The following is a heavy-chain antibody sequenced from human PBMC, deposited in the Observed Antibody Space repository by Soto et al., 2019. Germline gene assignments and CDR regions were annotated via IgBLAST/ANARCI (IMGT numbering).Heavy chain of an antibody. Sequence: EVQLVESGGGLVKPGGSLRLSCAASGFTFSSYSMNWVRQAPGNGLEWVSSIGSSSSYIYYADSVKGRFTIPRDNAKNSLYLQINSLRAEDTAVYYCGVVVTVLRYFDLWGRGTLFTVSS. V-gene: IGHV3-21*01. D-gene: IGHD2-21*02. J-gene: IGHJ2*01. CDR1: GFTFSSYS. CDR3: GVVVTVLRYFDL. CDR2: IGSSSSYI.